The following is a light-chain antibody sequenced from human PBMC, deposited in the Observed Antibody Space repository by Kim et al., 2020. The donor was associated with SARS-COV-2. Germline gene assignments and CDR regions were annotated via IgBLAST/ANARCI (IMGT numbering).Light chain of an antibody. CDR2: AAS. Sequence: ASVGDRVPITCRASQSTSSYLNWYQQKPGKAPNLLIYAASSLQSGVPSRFSGSGSGTDFTLTISNLQPEDFATYYCQQSYSTPYTFGQGTKLEI. J-gene: IGKJ2*01. V-gene: IGKV1-39*01. CDR3: QQSYSTPYT. CDR1: QSTSSY.